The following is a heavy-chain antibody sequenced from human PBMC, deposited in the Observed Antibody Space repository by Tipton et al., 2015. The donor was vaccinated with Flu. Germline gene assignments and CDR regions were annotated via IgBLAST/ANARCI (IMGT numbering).Heavy chain of an antibody. CDR3: ARVRDGYITDAFDI. CDR2: ISSSSSYI. V-gene: IGHV3-21*01. D-gene: IGHD5-24*01. Sequence: SLRLSCAASGFTFSSYSMNWVRQAPGKGLEWVSSISSSSSYIYYADSVKGRFTISRDNAKNSLYLQMNSLRAEDTAVYYCARVRDGYITDAFDIWGQGTMVTVSS. CDR1: GFTFSSYS. J-gene: IGHJ3*02.